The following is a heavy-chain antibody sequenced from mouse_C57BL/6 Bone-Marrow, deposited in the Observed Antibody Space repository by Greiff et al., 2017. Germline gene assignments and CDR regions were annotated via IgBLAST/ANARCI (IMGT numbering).Heavy chain of an antibody. J-gene: IGHJ1*03. V-gene: IGHV14-4*01. D-gene: IGHD1-1*01. CDR1: GFNIKDDY. CDR2: IDPENGDT. CDR3: TTGTYYGSSYDGYFDV. Sequence: EVQLQQSGAELVRPGASVKLSCTASGFNIKDDYMHWVKQRPEQGLEWIGWIDPENGDTEYASKFQGKATITADTSSNTAYLQLSSLTSEDTAVYYCTTGTYYGSSYDGYFDVWGTGTTVTVSS.